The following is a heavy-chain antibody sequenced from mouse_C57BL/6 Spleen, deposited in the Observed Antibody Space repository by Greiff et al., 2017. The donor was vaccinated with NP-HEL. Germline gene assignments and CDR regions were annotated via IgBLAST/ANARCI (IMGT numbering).Heavy chain of an antibody. J-gene: IGHJ4*01. CDR2: IDPSDSYT. CDR1: GYTFTSYW. D-gene: IGHD1-1*02. V-gene: IGHV1-59*01. Sequence: QVHVKQPGAELVRPGTSVKLSCKASGYTFTSYWMHWVKQRPGQGLEWIGVIDPSDSYTNYNQKFKGKATLTVDTSSSTAYMQLSSLTSEDSAVYYCARRDYGPYAMDYWGQGTSVTVSS. CDR3: ARRDYGPYAMDY.